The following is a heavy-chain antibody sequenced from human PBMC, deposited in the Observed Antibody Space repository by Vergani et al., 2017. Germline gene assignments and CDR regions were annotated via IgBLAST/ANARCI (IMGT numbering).Heavy chain of an antibody. J-gene: IGHJ2*01. CDR3: ARRSYSAAYCTNGVCYPGYFDL. Sequence: EVQLVQSGAEVKKPGESLKISCKGSGYSFTSYWIGWVRQMPGKGLEWMGIIYPGDSDTRYSPSFQGQVTISADKSISTAYLQWSSLKASDTAMYYCARRSYSAAYCTNGVCYPGYFDLWGRGTLVTVSS. D-gene: IGHD2-8*01. CDR1: GYSFTSYW. CDR2: IYPGDSDT. V-gene: IGHV5-51*01.